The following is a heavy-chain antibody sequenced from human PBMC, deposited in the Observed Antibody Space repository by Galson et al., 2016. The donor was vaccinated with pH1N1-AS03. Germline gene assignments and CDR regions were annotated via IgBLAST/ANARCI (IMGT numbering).Heavy chain of an antibody. V-gene: IGHV4-39*07. J-gene: IGHJ5*02. CDR3: ARDRRDCSGGSCSQDGWFDP. CDR1: GASVSHYASY. D-gene: IGHD2-15*01. CDR2: VSARGTT. Sequence: ETLSLTCRVPGASVSHYASYWGWIRQAPGKGLEWIATVSARGTTYHNPSLDSRLTISLDTSKNHFSLTLTSVTAADTAMYYCARDRRDCSGGSCSQDGWFDPWGQGTLVVVSS.